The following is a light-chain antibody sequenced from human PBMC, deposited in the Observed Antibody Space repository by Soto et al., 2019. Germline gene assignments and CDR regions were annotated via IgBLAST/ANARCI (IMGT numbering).Light chain of an antibody. J-gene: IGLJ1*01. V-gene: IGLV2-11*01. CDR3: CSYAGSYTFYV. Sequence: QSVLTQPRSVSGSPGQSVTISCPGTSSDVGGYNYASWYQQYPGTAPKLMIYDVTMRPSGVPDRFSGSKSGNTASLTISGLQAEDEADYYCCSYAGSYTFYVFGTGTKVTVL. CDR1: SSDVGGYNY. CDR2: DVT.